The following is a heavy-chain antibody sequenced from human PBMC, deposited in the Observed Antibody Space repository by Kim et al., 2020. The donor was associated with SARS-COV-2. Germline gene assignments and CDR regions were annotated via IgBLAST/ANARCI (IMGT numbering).Heavy chain of an antibody. CDR1: GFTVSTNY. Sequence: GGSLRLSCAASGFTVSTNYITWVRQAPGRGLEWVSVIYANGSKYYVDSVKGRFSISRDSSKNMAYLQMDSLRAEDTAVYFCARQGYWSGLDYWGQGTLVT. CDR3: ARQGYWSGLDY. D-gene: IGHD2-15*01. J-gene: IGHJ4*02. CDR2: IYANGSK. V-gene: IGHV3-53*01.